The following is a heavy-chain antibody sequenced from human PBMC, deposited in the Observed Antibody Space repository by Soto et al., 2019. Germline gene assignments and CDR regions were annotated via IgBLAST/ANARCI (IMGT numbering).Heavy chain of an antibody. Sequence: GGSLRLSCAASGFTFSSYAMSWVRQAPGKGLEWVSAISGSGGSTYYADSVKGRFTISRDNSKNTLYLQMNSLRAEDTAVYYCARDLGYSYGYAYWGQGTLVTVSS. CDR1: GFTFSSYA. CDR2: ISGSGGST. D-gene: IGHD5-18*01. CDR3: ARDLGYSYGYAY. V-gene: IGHV3-23*01. J-gene: IGHJ4*02.